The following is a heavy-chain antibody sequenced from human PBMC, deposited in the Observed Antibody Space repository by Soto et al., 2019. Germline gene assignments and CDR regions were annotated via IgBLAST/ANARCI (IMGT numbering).Heavy chain of an antibody. CDR3: AKWDTHGIIPPNVGGNYYYSDTAV. D-gene: IGHD5-18*01. Sequence: SLNGAWKGAGGTFSVYASSWVRKAHGQGLEWMGVIIPIFGTANYAQKFQGRVTITADESTSTAYMELSSLRSEDTAIFFCAKWDTHGIIPPNVGGNYYYSDTAVWGQGTTVPVSS. CDR1: GGTFSVYA. V-gene: IGHV1-69*01. J-gene: IGHJ6*02. CDR2: IIPIFGTA.